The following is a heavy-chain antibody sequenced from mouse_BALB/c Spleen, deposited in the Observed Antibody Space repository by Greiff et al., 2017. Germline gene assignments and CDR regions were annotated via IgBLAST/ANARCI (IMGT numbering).Heavy chain of an antibody. CDR3: ASRITTVVAWYFDV. Sequence: VQLKESGPGLVKPSQSLSLTCTVTGYSITSDYAWNWIRQFPGNKLEWMGYISYSGSTSYNPSLKSRISITRDTSKNQFFLQLNSVTTEDTATYYCASRITTVVAWYFDVWGAGTTVTVSS. D-gene: IGHD1-1*01. CDR2: ISYSGST. CDR1: GYSITSDYA. V-gene: IGHV3-2*02. J-gene: IGHJ1*01.